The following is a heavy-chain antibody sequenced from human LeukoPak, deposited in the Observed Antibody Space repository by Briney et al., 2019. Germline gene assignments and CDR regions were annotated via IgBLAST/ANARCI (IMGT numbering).Heavy chain of an antibody. CDR3: ARGYCSGGRCWVSYFAD. Sequence: GGSLRLSCAASGFTFSSYSMNWVRQAPGKGLEWVSSISSSSSYIYYADSVKGRFTISRDNAKNSLYLQMNSLTAEDTAVYYCARGYCSGGRCWVSYFADWGQRTLLTVHS. D-gene: IGHD2-15*01. V-gene: IGHV3-21*01. J-gene: IGHJ4*02. CDR2: ISSSSSYI. CDR1: GFTFSSYS.